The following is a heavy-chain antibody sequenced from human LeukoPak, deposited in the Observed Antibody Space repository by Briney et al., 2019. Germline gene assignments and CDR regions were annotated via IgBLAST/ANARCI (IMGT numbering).Heavy chain of an antibody. V-gene: IGHV3-53*01. Sequence: PGGSLRLSCAASGFMVSSNYMSWVRQAPGKGLEWVSVIYSGGSTYYADSVKGRLTISRDNSKNTLYLQMNSLRAEDTAMYYCARGKDDAFDIWGQGTMVTVSS. CDR1: GFMVSSNY. J-gene: IGHJ3*02. CDR3: ARGKDDAFDI. CDR2: IYSGGST.